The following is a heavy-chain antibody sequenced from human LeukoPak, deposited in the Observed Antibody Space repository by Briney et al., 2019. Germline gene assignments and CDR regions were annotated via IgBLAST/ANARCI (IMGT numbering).Heavy chain of an antibody. Sequence: PSETLSLTCTLSGGSISSYYWSWIRQPPGKGLEWIGYIYYSGSSNYNPSLKSRVTISVDTSKNQFSLKLSSVTAADTAVYYCARDHGDYVPSYGMDVWGQGTTVTVSS. CDR1: GGSISSYY. CDR3: ARDHGDYVPSYGMDV. J-gene: IGHJ6*02. CDR2: IYYSGSS. D-gene: IGHD4-17*01. V-gene: IGHV4-59*01.